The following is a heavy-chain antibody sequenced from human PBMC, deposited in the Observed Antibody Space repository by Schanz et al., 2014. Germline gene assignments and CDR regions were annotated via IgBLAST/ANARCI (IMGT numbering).Heavy chain of an antibody. CDR3: ARPRFDYGEVDY. D-gene: IGHD4-17*01. Sequence: EVQLLQFGGGVVQPGRSLRLSCAASGFTFSSYAMHWVRQAPGKGLEWVSSISSSSSYIYYADSVKGRFTISRDNAKNSLYLQMNSLRAEDTAVYYCARPRFDYGEVDYWGQGTLXTVSS. J-gene: IGHJ4*02. V-gene: IGHV3-21*01. CDR1: GFTFSSYA. CDR2: ISSSSSYI.